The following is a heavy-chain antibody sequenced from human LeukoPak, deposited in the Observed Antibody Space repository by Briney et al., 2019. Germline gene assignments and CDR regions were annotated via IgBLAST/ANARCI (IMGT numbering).Heavy chain of an antibody. V-gene: IGHV3-21*01. J-gene: IGHJ4*02. D-gene: IGHD4-17*01. Sequence: GGSLRLSCAASGFTFSSYAMSWVRQAPGKGLEWVSSISSSSTYIYYADSVKGRFTISRDNAKNSLYLQMNILRAEDTAVYYCARRYGDFSPDDYWGQGTLATVSS. CDR3: ARRYGDFSPDDY. CDR1: GFTFSSYA. CDR2: ISSSSTYI.